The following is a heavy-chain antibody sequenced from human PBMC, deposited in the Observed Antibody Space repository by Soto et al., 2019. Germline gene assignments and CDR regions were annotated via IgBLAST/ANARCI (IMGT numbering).Heavy chain of an antibody. J-gene: IGHJ4*02. D-gene: IGHD3-16*02. CDR3: AKDLGDYVWGSYPFDY. CDR2: ISGSGGST. CDR1: GLTFSSYA. V-gene: IGHV3-23*01. Sequence: HPGGSLRLSCAASGLTFSSYAMSWVRQAPGKGLEWVSAISGSGGSTYYADSVKGRFTISRDNSKNTLYLQMNSLRAEDTAVYYCAKDLGDYVWGSYPFDYWGQGTLVTVSS.